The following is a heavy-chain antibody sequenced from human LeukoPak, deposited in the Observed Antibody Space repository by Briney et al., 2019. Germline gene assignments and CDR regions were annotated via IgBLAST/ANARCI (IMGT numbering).Heavy chain of an antibody. V-gene: IGHV3-21*01. CDR2: ISSSSSYI. CDR1: GFTFSSYS. J-gene: IGHJ4*02. D-gene: IGHD3-22*01. CDR3: ARIHYYDSSGYSGGVDY. Sequence: PGGSLRLSCAASGFTFSSYSMNWVRQAPGEGLEWVSSISSSSSYIYYADSVKGRFTISRDNAKNSLYLQMNSLRAEDTAVYYCARIHYYDSSGYSGGVDYWGQGTLVTVSS.